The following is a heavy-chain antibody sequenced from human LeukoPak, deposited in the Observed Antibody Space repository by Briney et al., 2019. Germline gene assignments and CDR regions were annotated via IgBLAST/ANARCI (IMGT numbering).Heavy chain of an antibody. Sequence: ASVKVSCKASGYTFTGYYMHWVRQAPGQGLEWMGWINPNSGGTNYAQKFQGRVSMTRDTSISTAYMELSRLRSDGTAIYYCARGRPESPFDPWGQGTLVTVSS. D-gene: IGHD1-1*01. V-gene: IGHV1-2*02. CDR1: GYTFTGYY. CDR3: ARGRPESPFDP. J-gene: IGHJ5*02. CDR2: INPNSGGT.